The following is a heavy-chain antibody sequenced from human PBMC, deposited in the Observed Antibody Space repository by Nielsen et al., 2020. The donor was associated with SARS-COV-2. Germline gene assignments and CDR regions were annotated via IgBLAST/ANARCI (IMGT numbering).Heavy chain of an antibody. CDR2: IWYDGSNK. CDR3: ASDSNSYNYYYYYGMDV. D-gene: IGHD2-2*01. CDR1: GFTFSSYG. Sequence: GESLKISCAASGFTFSSYGMHWVRQAPGKGLEWVAVIWYDGSNKYYADSVKGRVTISRDNSKNTLYLQMNSLRAEDTAVYYCASDSNSYNYYYYYGMDVWGQGTTVTVSS. J-gene: IGHJ6*02. V-gene: IGHV3-30*02.